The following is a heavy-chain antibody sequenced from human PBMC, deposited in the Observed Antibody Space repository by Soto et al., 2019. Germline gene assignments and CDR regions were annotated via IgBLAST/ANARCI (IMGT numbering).Heavy chain of an antibody. V-gene: IGHV3-74*01. D-gene: IGHD3-10*01. CDR3: TRSLGSGRGSYGMDV. J-gene: IGHJ6*02. CDR1: GFTFGNYW. CDR2: ISSDGSTT. Sequence: EVPLVESGGGLVQPGGSLRLSCAGSGFTFGNYWMHWVRQDPVKGLVWVSRISSDGSTTTTYADSVKGRFTISRDXAXXTLWVQMNSLTVDDTAVYYCTRSLGSGRGSYGMDVWGQGTTVTVSS.